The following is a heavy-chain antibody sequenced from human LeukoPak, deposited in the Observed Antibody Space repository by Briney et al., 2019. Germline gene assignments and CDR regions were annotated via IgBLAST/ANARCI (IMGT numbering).Heavy chain of an antibody. V-gene: IGHV1-46*01. CDR1: GYTFTSYY. D-gene: IGHD2-21*02. CDR2: INPSGGST. CDR3: ARLGHIVVATAIHDAFDV. J-gene: IGHJ3*01. Sequence: GASVKVSCKASGYTFTSYYMHWVRQAPGQGLEWMGIINPSGGSTSYAQKFQGRVTMTRDMSTSTAYMELKSLTSDDTAVYYCARLGHIVVATAIHDAFDVWGQGTMVTVSS.